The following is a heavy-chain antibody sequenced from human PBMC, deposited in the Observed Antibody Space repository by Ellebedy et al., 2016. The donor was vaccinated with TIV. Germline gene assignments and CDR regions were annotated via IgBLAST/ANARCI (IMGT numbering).Heavy chain of an antibody. CDR2: NIPKFGTT. J-gene: IGHJ5*02. V-gene: IGHV1-69*13. Sequence: AASVKVSCKASGGTFSSHAISWVRQAPGQALEWMGGNIPKFGTTNYAQKFQGRVTITADESTSTAYMELSSLTSEDMAVYYCASLCRLSAGCYYSFDPWGQGTLVSVSS. D-gene: IGHD3-10*01. CDR3: ASLCRLSAGCYYSFDP. CDR1: GGTFSSHA.